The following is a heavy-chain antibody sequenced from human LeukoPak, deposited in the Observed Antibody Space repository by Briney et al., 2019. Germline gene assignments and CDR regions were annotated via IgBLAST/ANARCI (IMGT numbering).Heavy chain of an antibody. J-gene: IGHJ4*02. D-gene: IGHD3-22*01. CDR3: AKDLGYYDSSGYFFDFDY. CDR2: ISGNGDST. CDR1: RFTFSSYA. Sequence: QPGGSLRLSCAASRFTFSSYAMSWIRQAPGKGLEWVSAISGNGDSTYYADSVKGRFTISRDNSKNTLYLQMNSLRAEDTAVYYCAKDLGYYDSSGYFFDFDYWGQGTLVTVSS. V-gene: IGHV3-23*01.